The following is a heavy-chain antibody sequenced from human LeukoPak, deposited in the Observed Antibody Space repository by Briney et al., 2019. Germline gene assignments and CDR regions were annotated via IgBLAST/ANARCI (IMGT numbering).Heavy chain of an antibody. CDR1: EYTLTELS. CDR3: AAGPFYGITGYHLNY. J-gene: IGHJ4*02. D-gene: IGHD3-22*01. Sequence: ASVKVSCKVSEYTLTELSIHWVRQAPGRGLEWVGGYDPEEGRRVFGPRFHGRVTMTEYTSTATAYMELSSLRSDDTAVYYCAAGPFYGITGYHLNYWDRGTLVAVSS. CDR2: YDPEEGRR. V-gene: IGHV1-24*01.